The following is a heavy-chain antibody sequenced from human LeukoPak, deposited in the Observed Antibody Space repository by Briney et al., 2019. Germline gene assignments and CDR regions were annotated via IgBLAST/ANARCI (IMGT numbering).Heavy chain of an antibody. V-gene: IGHV1-2*02. Sequence: ASVKVSCKASGYSFTAFYIHWVRQAPGQGLEWMGWIHPRSGETNYAYKFRGRVTMTRDTSISTTYMDLGSLGRDDTAVYYCARDGEYGTGSYYRGCFDYWGQGTLVTVSS. CDR1: GYSFTAFY. J-gene: IGHJ4*02. CDR3: ARDGEYGTGSYYRGCFDY. CDR2: IHPRSGET. D-gene: IGHD3-10*01.